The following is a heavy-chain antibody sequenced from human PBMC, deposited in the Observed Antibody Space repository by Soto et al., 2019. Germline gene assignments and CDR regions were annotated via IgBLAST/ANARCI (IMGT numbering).Heavy chain of an antibody. CDR3: ARDKAVAGTNFDY. Sequence: SETLSLTCTVSGGSISSYYWSWIRQPPGKGLEWIGYIYYSGSTNYNPSLKSRVTISVDTSKNLFSLKLKSVTAADTAVYYCARDKAVAGTNFDYWGQGALVT. D-gene: IGHD6-19*01. V-gene: IGHV4-59*01. J-gene: IGHJ4*02. CDR2: IYYSGST. CDR1: GGSISSYY.